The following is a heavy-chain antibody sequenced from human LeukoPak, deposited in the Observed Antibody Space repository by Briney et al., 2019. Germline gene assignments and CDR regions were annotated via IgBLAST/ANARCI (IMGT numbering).Heavy chain of an antibody. CDR2: ISGSGGST. CDR3: GRDLKPLRFLIGY. CDR1: GLTFSTYA. D-gene: IGHD3-3*01. Sequence: TGGSLRLSCAASGLTFSTYAMTWVRQAPGKGLEWVSAISGSGGSTYYADSVKGRFTISRDNAKNSLYLQMNSLRAEDTAVYCCGRDLKPLRFLIGYWGQGALVTVSS. V-gene: IGHV3-23*01. J-gene: IGHJ4*02.